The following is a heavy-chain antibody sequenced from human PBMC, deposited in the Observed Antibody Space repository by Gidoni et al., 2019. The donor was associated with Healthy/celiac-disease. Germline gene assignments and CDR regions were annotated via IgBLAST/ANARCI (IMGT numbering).Heavy chain of an antibody. V-gene: IGHV3-74*01. CDR1: GCPFSSYW. CDR3: ARVVSSGWPDAFDI. Sequence: EVQLVESGGGLVQPGGSLRLSCAASGCPFSSYWMHWVRQAPGKGLVWVSRINSDGSSTSYADSVKGRFTISRDNAKNTLYLQMNSLRAEDTAVYYCARVVSSGWPDAFDIWGQGTMVTVSS. D-gene: IGHD6-19*01. CDR2: INSDGSST. J-gene: IGHJ3*02.